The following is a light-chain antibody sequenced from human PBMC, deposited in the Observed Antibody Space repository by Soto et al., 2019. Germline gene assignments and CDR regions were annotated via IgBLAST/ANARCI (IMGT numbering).Light chain of an antibody. V-gene: IGKV3-20*01. CDR3: QQYGSIPWT. CDR1: HSVSISY. Sequence: EIVLTQSPGTLSLSPGERATLSFRFSHSVSISYLAWYQQKPGQAPRLLIYGASSRATGIPDRFSGSGSGTDFTLTISRLEPEDFAVYYCQQYGSIPWTFGQGTKVDI. J-gene: IGKJ1*01. CDR2: GAS.